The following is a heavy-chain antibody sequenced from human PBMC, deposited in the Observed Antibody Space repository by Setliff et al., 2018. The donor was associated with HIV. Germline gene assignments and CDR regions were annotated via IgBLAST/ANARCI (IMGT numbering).Heavy chain of an antibody. CDR1: GGSIVRYY. D-gene: IGHD2-21*02. Sequence: SETLSLTCTVSGGSIVRYYWTWIRQPPGKGLEWIGYIYYSGSTNYNPSLKSRVIISVDTSKMQFSLKLRSVTAADTAMYYCARLHQGGNYAFDIWGQGTMVTVSS. CDR3: ARLHQGGNYAFDI. CDR2: IYYSGST. V-gene: IGHV4-59*08. J-gene: IGHJ3*02.